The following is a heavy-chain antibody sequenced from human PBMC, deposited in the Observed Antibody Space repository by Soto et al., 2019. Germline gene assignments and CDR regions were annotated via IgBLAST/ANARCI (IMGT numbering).Heavy chain of an antibody. J-gene: IGHJ4*02. CDR1: GCSSSSIRHS. Sequence: PXETLHRTCTVSGCSSSSIRHSWCWIRQSPGQGLEWIGNIFYNGITYYNPSLKSRVTISADTSKNHFSLQLRSVTVADTAVYSCARCVTGTQYYFDFWSQGTRVTVSS. CDR2: IFYNGIT. D-gene: IGHD1-1*01. CDR3: ARCVTGTQYYFDF. V-gene: IGHV4-39*02.